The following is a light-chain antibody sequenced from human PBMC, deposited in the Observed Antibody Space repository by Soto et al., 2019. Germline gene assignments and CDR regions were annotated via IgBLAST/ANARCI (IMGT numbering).Light chain of an antibody. V-gene: IGLV4-69*01. CDR2: LNSDGSH. Sequence: QPVLTQSPSASASLGASVKLTCTLSSGHSSYAIAWHQQQPEKGPRYLMKLNSDGSHSKGDGIPDPFSGSSSGAERYLTISSLQSEDEADYYCQTWGTGRNWVFGGGTKLTVL. CDR1: SGHSSYA. CDR3: QTWGTGRNWV. J-gene: IGLJ3*02.